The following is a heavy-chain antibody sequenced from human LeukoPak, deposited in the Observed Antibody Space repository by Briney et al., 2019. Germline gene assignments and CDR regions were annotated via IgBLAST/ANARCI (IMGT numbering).Heavy chain of an antibody. CDR2: INPSGGST. V-gene: IGHV3-23*01. Sequence: GGSLRPSCAASGFTFSSYSMSWVRQAPGKGLEWVSTINPSGGSTYYADSVKGRFTISRDNSKNTVYLQMNSLRAEDTAVYYCAKDRAGTPWADWGQGTLVTVSS. CDR1: GFTFSSYS. J-gene: IGHJ4*02. D-gene: IGHD1-1*01. CDR3: AKDRAGTPWAD.